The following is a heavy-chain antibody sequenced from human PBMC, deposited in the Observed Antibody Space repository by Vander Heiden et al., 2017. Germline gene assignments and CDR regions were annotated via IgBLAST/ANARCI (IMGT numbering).Heavy chain of an antibody. V-gene: IGHV1-69*01. CDR1: GGTFSSYA. CDR2: IIPIFGTA. J-gene: IGHJ5*02. Sequence: QVQLVQSGAEVKKPGSSVKVSCKASGGTFSSYALSWVRQAPGQGLEWMGGIIPIFGTANYAQKFQGRVTITADESTSTAYMELSSLRSEDTAVYYCARDNPPTAMAPNWFDPWGQGTLVTVSS. CDR3: ARDNPPTAMAPNWFDP. D-gene: IGHD5-18*01.